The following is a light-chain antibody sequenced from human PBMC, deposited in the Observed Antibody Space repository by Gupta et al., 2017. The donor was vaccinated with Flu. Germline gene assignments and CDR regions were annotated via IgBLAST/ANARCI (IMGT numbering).Light chain of an antibody. CDR2: KPS. V-gene: IGKV1-5*03. J-gene: IGKJ1*01. Sequence: DIQMTQSPYTLSASVGDRVTITCRASQSISSWLAWYQQKPGKAPELLIYKPSSLEIGVPSRFSGSGSGTEFTLTISSLQPNDFATYYCQQYNSYLWTFGQGTKVEIK. CDR3: QQYNSYLWT. CDR1: QSISSW.